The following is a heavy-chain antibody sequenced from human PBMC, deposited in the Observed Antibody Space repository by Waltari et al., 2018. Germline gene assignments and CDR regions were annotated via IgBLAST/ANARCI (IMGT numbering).Heavy chain of an antibody. V-gene: IGHV1-8*01. Sequence: QVQLVQSGAEVKKPGASVKVSCKASGSTFTSYDINWVRTDTGPGLEWMGWMNPNSGNTGYAQKFQGRVTMTRNTSISTAYMELSSLRSEDTAVYYCARGHVGVWGSYRLYYFDYWGQGTLVTVSS. CDR1: GSTFTSYD. CDR3: ARGHVGVWGSYRLYYFDY. CDR2: MNPNSGNT. J-gene: IGHJ4*02. D-gene: IGHD3-16*02.